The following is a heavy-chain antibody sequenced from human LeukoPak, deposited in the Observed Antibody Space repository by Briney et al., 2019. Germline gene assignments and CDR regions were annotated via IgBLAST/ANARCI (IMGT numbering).Heavy chain of an antibody. CDR2: MNPNSGDT. J-gene: IGHJ4*02. Sequence: VASVKVSCKDSGYTFTGDDINWVRQAPGQGLEWMGWMNPNSGDTGYAQKFQGRVTMTRNTSISTAYMELRSLRSEDTAVYYCARGRSIDYWGQGTLVTVSS. V-gene: IGHV1-8*01. CDR1: GYTFTGDD. CDR3: ARGRSIDY.